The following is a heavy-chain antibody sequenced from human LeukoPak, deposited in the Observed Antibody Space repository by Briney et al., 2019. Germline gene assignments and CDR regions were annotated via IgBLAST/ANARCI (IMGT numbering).Heavy chain of an antibody. J-gene: IGHJ4*02. Sequence: GGSLRLSCAASGFTFTYYWMHWVRQAPGKGPVWVSRINGDGSITTYADSVKGRFTISRDNAMNTLYLQMNSLRAEDTAIYYCARSLRSHYNKGYWGQGTLVTVSS. V-gene: IGHV3-74*03. CDR1: GFTFTYYW. CDR3: ARSLRSHYNKGY. D-gene: IGHD4-4*01. CDR2: INGDGSIT.